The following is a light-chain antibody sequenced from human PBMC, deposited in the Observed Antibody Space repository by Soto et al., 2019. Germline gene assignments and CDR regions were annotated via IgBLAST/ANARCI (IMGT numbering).Light chain of an antibody. V-gene: IGKV3-20*01. Sequence: EIVLTQSPGTLSLSPGERATLSCRASQSVRSNYLAWYQQKPGQAPRLLIYVASSRATGIPDRFSGSGSGTDFTLTISRLEPEDFAVYYCQQYGTSSCTFGQGTKREIK. CDR3: QQYGTSSCT. CDR1: QSVRSNY. CDR2: VAS. J-gene: IGKJ2*02.